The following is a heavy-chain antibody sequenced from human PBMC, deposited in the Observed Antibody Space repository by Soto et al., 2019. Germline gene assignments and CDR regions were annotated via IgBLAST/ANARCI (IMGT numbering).Heavy chain of an antibody. J-gene: IGHJ4*02. D-gene: IGHD6-13*01. CDR2: IRSSSGNI. CDR1: GFTFNSYS. Sequence: GGSLRLSCAASGFTFNSYSMNWVRQAPGKGLEWVSYIRSSSGNIYYTDSVRGRFTISRDNAKNSLYLQMNSLRDEDTAVYYCARDGDSSSWTDFGYWGQGTLVTVSS. V-gene: IGHV3-48*02. CDR3: ARDGDSSSWTDFGY.